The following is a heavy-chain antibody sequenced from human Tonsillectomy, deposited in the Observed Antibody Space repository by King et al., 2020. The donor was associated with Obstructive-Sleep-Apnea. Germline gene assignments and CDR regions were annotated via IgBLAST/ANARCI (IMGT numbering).Heavy chain of an antibody. Sequence: QLVQSGGGLVQPGGSLRLSCAASGFTFSDHYMDWVRQAPGKGLEWVGRTRNKANSYTTEYAASVKGRVTISRDDSKNSLYLQMNSLKTEDTAVYYCARAQTTVTSFYYFDYWGQGTLVTVSS. CDR3: ARAQTTVTSFYYFDY. CDR2: TRNKANSYTT. CDR1: GFTFSDHY. D-gene: IGHD4-17*01. V-gene: IGHV3-72*01. J-gene: IGHJ4*02.